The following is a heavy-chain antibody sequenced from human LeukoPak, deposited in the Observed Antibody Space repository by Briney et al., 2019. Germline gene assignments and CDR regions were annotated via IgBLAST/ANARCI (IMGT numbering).Heavy chain of an antibody. D-gene: IGHD4-11*01. CDR3: AKGLEGLQPKDGMDV. Sequence: GGSLRLSCAASGFTFSSYATSWVRQAPGKGLEWVSAISGSGGSTYYADSVKGRFTISRDNSKNTLYLQMNSLRAEDTAVCYCAKGLEGLQPKDGMDVWGQGTTVTVSS. CDR1: GFTFSSYA. V-gene: IGHV3-23*01. CDR2: ISGSGGST. J-gene: IGHJ6*02.